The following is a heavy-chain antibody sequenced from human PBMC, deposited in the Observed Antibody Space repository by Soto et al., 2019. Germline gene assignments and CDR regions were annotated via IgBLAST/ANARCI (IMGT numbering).Heavy chain of an antibody. V-gene: IGHV3-15*05. CDR3: TRDPQRGLRS. Sequence: GSLRLSCATSGLTFVNAWMNWVRQAPGKGLEWVGRVRSKSAGGARDYAAPVKGRFTISRDDAEKKVNLQMNSLTIEDTGVYYSTRDPQRGLRSWGQGTLVTVSS. CDR1: GLTFVNAW. J-gene: IGHJ5*02. D-gene: IGHD2-15*01. CDR2: VRSKSAGGAR.